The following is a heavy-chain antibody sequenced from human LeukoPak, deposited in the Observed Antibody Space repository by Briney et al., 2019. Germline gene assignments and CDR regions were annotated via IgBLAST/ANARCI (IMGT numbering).Heavy chain of an antibody. CDR1: GFTFSSYS. CDR3: ARPGGYVFPAYYYGMDV. J-gene: IGHJ6*02. V-gene: IGHV3-21*01. Sequence: PGGSLRLSCAAAGFTFSSYSMNWVRQAPGKGLEWVSSISSSSSYIYYADSVKGRFTISRDNAKNSLYLQMNSLRAEDTAVYYCARPGGYVFPAYYYGMDVWGQGTTVTVSS. CDR2: ISSSSSYI. D-gene: IGHD5-12*01.